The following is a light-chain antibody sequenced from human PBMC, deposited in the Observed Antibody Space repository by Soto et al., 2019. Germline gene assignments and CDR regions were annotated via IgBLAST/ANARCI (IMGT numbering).Light chain of an antibody. J-gene: IGKJ2*01. Sequence: DIQMTQSPSSLSASVGDRVTITCQASQDIINCLNWYQQKPGKAPNLLIYDASNLETGVPSRFTGSGSGTDFTFTITSLQPEDFATYYCQQCANVPYTFAQGTKLEIK. V-gene: IGKV1-33*01. CDR1: QDIINC. CDR3: QQCANVPYT. CDR2: DAS.